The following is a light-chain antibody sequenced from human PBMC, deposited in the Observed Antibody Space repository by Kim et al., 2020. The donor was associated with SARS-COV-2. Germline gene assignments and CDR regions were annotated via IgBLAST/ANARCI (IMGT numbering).Light chain of an antibody. V-gene: IGKV1-27*01. J-gene: IGKJ3*01. Sequence: ASVGDRVTITCRASQGISNYLAWYQQKPGKVPKLLIYDASTLQSGVPSRFSGSGSGTDFTLTISRLQPEDVATYYCKKYNSAPFTFGPGTKVDIK. CDR3: KKYNSAPFT. CDR1: QGISNY. CDR2: DAS.